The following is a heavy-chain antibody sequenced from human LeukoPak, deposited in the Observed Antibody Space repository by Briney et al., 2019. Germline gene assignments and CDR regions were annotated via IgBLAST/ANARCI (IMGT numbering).Heavy chain of an antibody. V-gene: IGHV3-9*01. J-gene: IGHJ4*02. Sequence: PGGSLRLSCAASGFTFDDYAMHWVRQAPGKGLEWVSGISWNSGSIGYADSVKGRFTISRDNAKNSLYLQMNSPRAEDTALYYCAKDYGSGYSALDYWGQGTLVTVSS. CDR2: ISWNSGSI. CDR1: GFTFDDYA. CDR3: AKDYGSGYSALDY. D-gene: IGHD3-22*01.